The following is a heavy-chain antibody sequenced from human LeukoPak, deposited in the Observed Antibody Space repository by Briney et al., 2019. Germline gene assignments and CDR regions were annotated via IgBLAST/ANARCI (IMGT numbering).Heavy chain of an antibody. D-gene: IGHD1-1*01. J-gene: IGHJ4*02. V-gene: IGHV3-48*01. Sequence: GGSLRLSCAASGFTFSTYSMNWVRQAPGKGLEWVSYISSSSSGIYYADSVQGRFTTSRDNGKNSLYLQMNSLRAEDTAVYYCTRDANWNPDYWGQGTLVTVSS. CDR3: TRDANWNPDY. CDR2: ISSSSSGI. CDR1: GFTFSTYS.